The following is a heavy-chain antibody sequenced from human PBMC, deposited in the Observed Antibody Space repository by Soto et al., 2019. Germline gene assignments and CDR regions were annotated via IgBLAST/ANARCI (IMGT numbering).Heavy chain of an antibody. CDR3: ARVRSDFWSGYYIYNWFDP. CDR2: IIPIFGTA. J-gene: IGHJ5*02. V-gene: IGHV1-69*06. Sequence: SVKVSCKASGGTFSGYAISWVRQAPGQGLEWMGGIIPIFGTANYAQKFRGRVTITADKSTSTAYMELSSLRSEDTAVYYCARVRSDFWSGYYIYNWFDPWGQGTLVTVSS. D-gene: IGHD3-3*01. CDR1: GGTFSGYA.